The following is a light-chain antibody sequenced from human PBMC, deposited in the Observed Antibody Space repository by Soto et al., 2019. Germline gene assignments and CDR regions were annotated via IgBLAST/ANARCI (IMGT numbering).Light chain of an antibody. Sequence: QSALTQPRSVSGSPGQSVSISCTGTRRDIGAYNYVSWYQQHPDKAPKLMIYHVSKRPSGVPDRFSGSKSGNAASLTISGLQAEDEADYYCCTDAGTSKVFGTGTKLTVL. CDR2: HVS. CDR3: CTDAGTSKV. V-gene: IGLV2-11*01. CDR1: RRDIGAYNY. J-gene: IGLJ1*01.